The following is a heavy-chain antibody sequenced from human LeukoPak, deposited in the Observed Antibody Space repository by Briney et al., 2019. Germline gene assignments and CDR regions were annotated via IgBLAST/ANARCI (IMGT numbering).Heavy chain of an antibody. CDR2: ISGSGGST. CDR3: AKPPGYSSSWELLGISEYFQH. J-gene: IGHJ1*01. D-gene: IGHD6-13*01. V-gene: IGHV3-23*01. CDR1: GFTFSSYA. Sequence: PGGSLRLSCAASGFTFSSYAMSWVRQAPGKGLEWVSAISGSGGSTYYADSVKGRFTISRDNSKNTLYLQMNSLRAEDTAVYYCAKPPGYSSSWELLGISEYFQHWGQGTLVTVSS.